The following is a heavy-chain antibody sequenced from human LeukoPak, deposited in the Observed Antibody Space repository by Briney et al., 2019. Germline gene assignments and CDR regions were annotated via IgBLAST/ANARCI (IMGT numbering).Heavy chain of an antibody. Sequence: GGSLRLSCAASGFTFDDYAMHWVRQAPGKGLEWVSGISWNSGSIGYADSVKGRFTISRDNAKNSLYLQMNSLRAEDTAVYYCARPVRWFGELYYFDYWGQGTLVTVSS. J-gene: IGHJ4*02. D-gene: IGHD3-10*01. V-gene: IGHV3-9*01. CDR2: ISWNSGSI. CDR3: ARPVRWFGELYYFDY. CDR1: GFTFDDYA.